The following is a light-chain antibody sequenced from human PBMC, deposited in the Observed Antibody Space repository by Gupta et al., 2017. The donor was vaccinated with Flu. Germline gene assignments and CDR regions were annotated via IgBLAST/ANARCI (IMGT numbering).Light chain of an antibody. CDR2: SNN. V-gene: IGLV1-44*01. Sequence: SVLTQPPSASVPPGQRVTISCSGSSSNIGSNTVTWYQQLPGTAPKLLIYSNNPRHSGVPARFSGSKSVTSAALAISGLQAADEADYYCAAWDASRNGWVFGGGTKLTVL. CDR3: AAWDASRNGWV. CDR1: SSNIGSNT. J-gene: IGLJ3*02.